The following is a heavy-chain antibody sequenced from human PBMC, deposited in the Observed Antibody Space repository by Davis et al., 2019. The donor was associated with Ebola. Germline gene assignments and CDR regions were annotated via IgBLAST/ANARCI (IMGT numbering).Heavy chain of an antibody. CDR1: GGSISSSSYY. Sequence: PSETLSLTCTVSGGSISSSSYYWGWIRQPPGKGLEWIGSIYYSGSTYYNPSLKSRVTISVDTSKNQFSLKLSSVTAADTAVYYCAREAYCSSTSCYYYYMDVWGKGTTVTVSS. CDR3: AREAYCSSTSCYYYYMDV. CDR2: IYYSGST. V-gene: IGHV4-39*07. D-gene: IGHD2-2*01. J-gene: IGHJ6*03.